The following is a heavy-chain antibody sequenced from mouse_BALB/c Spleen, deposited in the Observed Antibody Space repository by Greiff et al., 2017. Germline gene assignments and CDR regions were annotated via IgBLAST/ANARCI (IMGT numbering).Heavy chain of an antibody. D-gene: IGHD3-1*01. Sequence: VQLQQSGPELVKPGASVKMSCKASGYTFTSYDMHWVKQKPGQGLEWIGYINPYNDGTKYNEKFKGKATLTSDKSSSTAYMELSSLTSEDSAVYYCARTHSSGYSYYYAMDYWGQGTSVTVSA. CDR3: ARTHSSGYSYYYAMDY. V-gene: IGHV1-14*01. CDR1: GYTFTSYD. CDR2: INPYNDGT. J-gene: IGHJ4*01.